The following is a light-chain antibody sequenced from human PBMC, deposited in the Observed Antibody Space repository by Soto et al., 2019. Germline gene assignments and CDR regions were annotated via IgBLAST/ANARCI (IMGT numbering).Light chain of an antibody. J-gene: IGLJ3*02. Sequence: QSVLTQPPSVSGAPGQRVTISCTGSSSNIGAGYGVHWYQQLPGTAPKLLIYGNNNRPSGVPDRFSGSKSGTSASLAITGLQAEDEADYYCQSYDSSLSGWVFGGDQAHRP. CDR3: QSYDSSLSGWV. CDR2: GNN. V-gene: IGLV1-40*01. CDR1: SSNIGAGYG.